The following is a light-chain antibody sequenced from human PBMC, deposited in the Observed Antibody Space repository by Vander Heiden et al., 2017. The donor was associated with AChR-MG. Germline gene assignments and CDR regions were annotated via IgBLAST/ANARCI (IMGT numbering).Light chain of an antibody. J-gene: IGKJ3*01. CDR1: HYINNY. CDR2: AAS. Sequence: IQLTQSPSSLPASVGDRVTITCWASHYINNYFAWYQQKPGKAPKLLIYAASTLQSGVPSRFSGSGSGTDFTLTISSLQPEDSATYYCQQLNSYPVTFGPGTKVDIK. CDR3: QQLNSYPVT. V-gene: IGKV1-9*01.